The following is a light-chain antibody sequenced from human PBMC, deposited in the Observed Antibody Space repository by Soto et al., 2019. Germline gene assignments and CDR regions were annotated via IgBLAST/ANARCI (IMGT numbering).Light chain of an antibody. V-gene: IGLV2-11*01. CDR2: DVS. Sequence: QSALTQPRSVSGSPGQSVTISCTGTSSDIGGYNYVSWYQHHPGKAPKVMIYDVSQRPSGVPDRFSGSKSGNTASLTISVLQAEDEADYHCCSYAGSYTLVFGGGTKVTVL. CDR3: CSYAGSYTLV. CDR1: SSDIGGYNY. J-gene: IGLJ2*01.